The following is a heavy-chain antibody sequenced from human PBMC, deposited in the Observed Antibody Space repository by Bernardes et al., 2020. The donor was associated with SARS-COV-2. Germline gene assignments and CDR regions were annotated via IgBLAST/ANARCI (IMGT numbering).Heavy chain of an antibody. CDR3: GRPLHRRDGLDV. CDR2: VLNGGGT. Sequence: GGSLRLSCAASGFTFNSNYIIWVRQAPGKGLEWVSLVLNGGGTYFAKSVRGRCTVSRDTPKNTAYLHMDSLTADDTAVYYCGRPLHRRDGLDVWGQGTTVTVS. J-gene: IGHJ6*02. D-gene: IGHD2-21*02. V-gene: IGHV3-53*01. CDR1: GFTFNSNY.